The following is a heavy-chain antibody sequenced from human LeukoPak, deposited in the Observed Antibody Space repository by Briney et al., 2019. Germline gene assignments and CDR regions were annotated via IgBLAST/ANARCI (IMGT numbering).Heavy chain of an antibody. CDR3: ARDSFQFSSGWLN. J-gene: IGHJ4*02. V-gene: IGHV1-2*06. D-gene: IGHD6-19*01. Sequence: ASVKVSCKASGYTFTGYYMHWVRQALGQGLEWMGRINPNSGGTNYAQKFQGRVTMTRDTSISTAYMELSRLRSDDTAVYYCARDSFQFSSGWLNWGQGTLVTVSS. CDR1: GYTFTGYY. CDR2: INPNSGGT.